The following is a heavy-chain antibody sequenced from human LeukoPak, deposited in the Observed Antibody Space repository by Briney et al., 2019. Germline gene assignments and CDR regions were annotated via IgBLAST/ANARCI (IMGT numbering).Heavy chain of an antibody. J-gene: IGHJ6*04. CDR3: ARDKVRAASDV. CDR1: GGSMSGYY. V-gene: IGHV4-4*07. Sequence: PSETLSLTCTVSGGSMSGYYWRWSRQPAGKGLEWIGRIYASGGTNYNPSLKSRLTISVDKSKNQFSLRLSSVTAADTAVYYCARDKVRAASDVWGKGTTVTVSS. CDR2: IYASGGT. D-gene: IGHD6-13*01.